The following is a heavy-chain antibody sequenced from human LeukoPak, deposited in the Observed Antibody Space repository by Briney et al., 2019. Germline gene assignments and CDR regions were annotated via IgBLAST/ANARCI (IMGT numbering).Heavy chain of an antibody. CDR3: ARLLRNIAAAVYYFDY. CDR1: GYSFTTYW. CDR2: IYPGDSDA. Sequence: GESLKISCKGSGYSFTTYWIGWVRQMPGKGLEWMGIIYPGDSDARYSPSFQGQVTISADKSISTAYLQWSSLKASDTAMYYCARLLRNIAAAVYYFDYWGQGTLVTVSS. V-gene: IGHV5-51*01. D-gene: IGHD6-13*01. J-gene: IGHJ4*02.